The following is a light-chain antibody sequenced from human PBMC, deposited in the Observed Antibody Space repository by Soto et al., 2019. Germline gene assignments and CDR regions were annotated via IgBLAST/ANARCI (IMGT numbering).Light chain of an antibody. Sequence: IVLTPSPATLSVSPGERATLSCRASQSISRYLAWYQQKPGQAPRLLIYGASSRATGTPARFSGSGSGTDFTLTINRLEPEDFALYYCQQYGSSPPTFGQGTQLDIK. CDR2: GAS. J-gene: IGKJ1*01. CDR3: QQYGSSPPT. V-gene: IGKV3-20*01. CDR1: QSISRY.